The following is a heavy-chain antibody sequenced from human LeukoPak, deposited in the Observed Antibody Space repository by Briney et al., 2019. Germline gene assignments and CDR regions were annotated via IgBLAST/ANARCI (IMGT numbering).Heavy chain of an antibody. D-gene: IGHD4-17*01. CDR2: IWNDGSKI. CDR1: GFTFRSYG. J-gene: IGHJ4*02. CDR3: ARDLTTVTTGRLGY. V-gene: IGHV3-33*01. Sequence: GGSLRLSCAASGFTFRSYGMHWVRQAPGKGLEWVAVIWNDGSKIHYAESVKGRFTVSRDNSKNTLYLQMNSLRAEDTAVYYCARDLTTVTTGRLGYWGQGALVTVSS.